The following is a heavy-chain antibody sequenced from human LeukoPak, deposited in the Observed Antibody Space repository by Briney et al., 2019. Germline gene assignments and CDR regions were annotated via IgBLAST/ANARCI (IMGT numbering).Heavy chain of an antibody. Sequence: GASVKVSCKVSGYTLTELSMHWVRQAPGKGLEWMGGFDPEDGETIYAQKLQGRVTMTTDTSTSTAYMELRSLRSDDTAVYYCARGGGYQDYWGQGTLVTVSS. V-gene: IGHV1-24*01. CDR3: ARGGGYQDY. J-gene: IGHJ4*02. CDR1: GYTLTELS. CDR2: FDPEDGET. D-gene: IGHD5-12*01.